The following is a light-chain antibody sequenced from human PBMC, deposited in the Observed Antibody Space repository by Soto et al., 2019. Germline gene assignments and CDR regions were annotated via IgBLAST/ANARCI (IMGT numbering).Light chain of an antibody. V-gene: IGLV2-14*03. CDR1: SSDVGVYNY. J-gene: IGLJ2*01. Sequence: QSVLTQPASVSGSPGQSITISCTGTSSDVGVYNYVSWYQQHPGKAPKLMIYDVSNRPSGLSNRFSGSKSGNTASLTISWLQAEDEADYYCSSYTSSSTPVVFGGGTKVTV. CDR2: DVS. CDR3: SSYTSSSTPVV.